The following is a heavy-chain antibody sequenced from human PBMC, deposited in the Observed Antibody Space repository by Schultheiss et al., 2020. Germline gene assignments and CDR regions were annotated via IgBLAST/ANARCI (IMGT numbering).Heavy chain of an antibody. CDR1: GVSIRNSHW. Sequence: ETLSLTCAVSGVSIRNSHWWSWVRQAPGKGLEHVSVTSGDGLSAYHTDSVKGRFTISRDNSKKTLYLQMSSLRTEDTAVYYCVKDLSTVTTFSSFHYWGQGTLVTVSS. D-gene: IGHD4-17*01. CDR2: TSGDGLSA. J-gene: IGHJ4*02. CDR3: VKDLSTVTTFSSFHY. V-gene: IGHV3-64D*09.